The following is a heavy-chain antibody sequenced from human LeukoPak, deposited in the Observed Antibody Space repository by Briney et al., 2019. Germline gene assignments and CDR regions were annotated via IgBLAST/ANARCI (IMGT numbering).Heavy chain of an antibody. CDR2: INPSGGST. D-gene: IGHD2-8*01. CDR1: GYTFTSYY. J-gene: IGHJ4*02. Sequence: ASVKVSFKASGYTFTSYYMHWVRQAPGQGLEWMGIINPSGGSTSYAQKFQGRVTMTRDTSTSTVYMELSSLRSEDTAVYYCARSGYCTNGVCYLYYFDYWGQGTLVTVSS. V-gene: IGHV1-46*01. CDR3: ARSGYCTNGVCYLYYFDY.